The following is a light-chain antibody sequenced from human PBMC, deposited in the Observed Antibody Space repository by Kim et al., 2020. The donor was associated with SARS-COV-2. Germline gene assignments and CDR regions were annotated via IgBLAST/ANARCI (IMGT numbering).Light chain of an antibody. J-gene: IGKJ1*01. V-gene: IGKV3-11*01. CDR2: DAS. Sequence: QSVSSYVAWYQYKPGQAPRLLIYDASKRATGIPDRFSGRGFGTDFTLTISSLQPEDFAVYYCQQRKNWATFGQGTKVEI. CDR3: QQRKNWAT. CDR1: QSVSSY.